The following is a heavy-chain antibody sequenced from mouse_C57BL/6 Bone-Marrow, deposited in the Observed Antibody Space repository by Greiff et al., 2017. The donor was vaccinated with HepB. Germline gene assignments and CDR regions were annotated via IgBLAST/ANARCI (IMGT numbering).Heavy chain of an antibody. CDR2: IYPGDGDT. J-gene: IGHJ2*01. CDR3: ARRGTCGDSFDS. V-gene: IGHV1-82*01. CDR1: GYAFSSSW. D-gene: IGHD3-3*01. Sequence: QVQLQQSGPELVKPGASVKISCKASGYAFSSSWMNWVKQRPGKGLEWIGRIYPGDGDTNYNGKFKGKATLTADKSSSTAYMQLSSLTPEDSAVYSCARRGTCGDSFDSWGHGTTLTVSS.